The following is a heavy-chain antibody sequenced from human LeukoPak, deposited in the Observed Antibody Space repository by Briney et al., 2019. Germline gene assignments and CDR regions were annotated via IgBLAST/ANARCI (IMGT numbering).Heavy chain of an antibody. D-gene: IGHD2-15*01. CDR1: GFTFSSYS. Sequence: KPGGSLRLSCAASGFTFSSYSMNWVRQAPGKGLEWVSSISSSSSYIYYADSVKGRFTISRDNAENSLYLQMNSLRAEDTAVYYCARVGSAAVDYWGQGTLVTVSS. CDR3: ARVGSAAVDY. J-gene: IGHJ4*02. CDR2: ISSSSSYI. V-gene: IGHV3-21*01.